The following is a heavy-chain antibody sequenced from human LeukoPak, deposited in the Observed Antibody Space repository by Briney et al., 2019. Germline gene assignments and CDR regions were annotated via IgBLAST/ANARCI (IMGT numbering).Heavy chain of an antibody. D-gene: IGHD6-19*01. CDR3: TTQYSSGWYVAFDI. J-gene: IGHJ3*02. CDR2: IKSKTDGGTT. V-gene: IGHV3-15*01. Sequence: GGSLRLSCVASGFTFSNAWMSWVRQAPGKGLDWVGRIKSKTDGGTTDYAAHVKGRFTISRDDSKNTLYLQMNSLKTEDTAVFYCTTQYSSGWYVAFDIWGQGTMVTVSS. CDR1: GFTFSNAW.